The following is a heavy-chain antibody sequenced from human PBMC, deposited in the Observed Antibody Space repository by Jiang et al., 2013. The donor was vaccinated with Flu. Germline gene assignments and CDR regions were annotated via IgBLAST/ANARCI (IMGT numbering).Heavy chain of an antibody. CDR3: ARATDYSRPSDN. D-gene: IGHD3-10*01. Sequence: GAEVKKPGASVKISCKASGYTFFSYYLNWVRQAPGQGLEWMGIINPAGGATTYAQKFQGRVTMTRDPSTSTFYLDLRSLSSEDTAVYYCARATDYSRPSDNWGQGTLVTVSS. CDR2: INPAGGAT. CDR1: GYTFFSYY. V-gene: IGHV1-46*01. J-gene: IGHJ4*02.